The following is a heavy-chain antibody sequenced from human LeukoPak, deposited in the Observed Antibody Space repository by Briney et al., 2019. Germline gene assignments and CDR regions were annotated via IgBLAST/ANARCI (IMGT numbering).Heavy chain of an antibody. V-gene: IGHV1-46*01. CDR1: GYTFTSYY. Sequence: ASVKVSCKASGYTFTSYYMHWVRQAPGQGLEWMGIINPSGGSTSYAQKFQGRVTMTRDMSTSTVYMELSSLRSEDTAVYYCARDLGSGYYYVPMYYFDYWGQGTLVTVSS. CDR2: INPSGGST. CDR3: ARDLGSGYYYVPMYYFDY. J-gene: IGHJ4*02. D-gene: IGHD3-22*01.